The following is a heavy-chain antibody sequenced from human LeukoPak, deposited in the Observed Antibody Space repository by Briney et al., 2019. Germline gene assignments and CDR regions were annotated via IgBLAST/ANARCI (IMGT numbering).Heavy chain of an antibody. Sequence: GGSLRLSCAASGFTFNSYWMSWVRQAPGKGLEWVANIKQDGSEKYYVDSVKGRFTISRDNAKNSLSLQMNSLIPEDTALYFCAKSQGYDRGCFDVWGQGTRVTVSS. D-gene: IGHD3-22*01. CDR1: GFTFNSYW. J-gene: IGHJ3*01. CDR2: IKQDGSEK. V-gene: IGHV3-7*03. CDR3: AKSQGYDRGCFDV.